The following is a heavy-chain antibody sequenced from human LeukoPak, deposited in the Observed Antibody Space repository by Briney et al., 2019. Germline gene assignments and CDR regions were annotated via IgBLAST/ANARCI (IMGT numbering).Heavy chain of an antibody. CDR1: GFTFSSYE. CDR2: IISIGSTI. V-gene: IGHV3-48*03. Sequence: GGALRLSCAASGFTFSSYEMNWVRQAPGRGLEWVAYIISIGSTIYYADSVKDRFTISRDNAKNSLYLQMNSLRTEDTAVYYCARVHDIFTGYRYFEYWGQGTLVTVSS. CDR3: ARVHDIFTGYRYFEY. J-gene: IGHJ4*02. D-gene: IGHD3-9*01.